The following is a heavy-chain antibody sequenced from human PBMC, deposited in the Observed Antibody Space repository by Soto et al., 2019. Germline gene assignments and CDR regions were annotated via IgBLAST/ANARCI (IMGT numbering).Heavy chain of an antibody. V-gene: IGHV6-1*01. J-gene: IGHJ4*02. Sequence: SQTLSLTCAISGDSVSSNSAAWNWIRQSPSRGLEWLGRTYYRSKWYYNYAVPVKSRITINPDTSKNQFSLQLNSVTPEDTAVYFCERSRDCASATCLNDYWGPGTLVTVSS. D-gene: IGHD1-26*01. CDR3: ERSRDCASATCLNDY. CDR2: TYYRSKWYY. CDR1: GDSVSSNSAA.